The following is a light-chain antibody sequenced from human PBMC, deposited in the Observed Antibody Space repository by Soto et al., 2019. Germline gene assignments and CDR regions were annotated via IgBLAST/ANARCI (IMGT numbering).Light chain of an antibody. CDR2: SNN. V-gene: IGLV1-44*01. Sequence: QSVLTQPPSASGTPGQRVTISCSGSSSNIGSNTVNWYQQLPGTAPKLLIYSNNQRPSEVPDRFSGSKSGASASLAISGLQSEDEADYYCAAWDDSLNGQVFGGGTKLTVL. CDR3: AAWDDSLNGQV. CDR1: SSNIGSNT. J-gene: IGLJ3*02.